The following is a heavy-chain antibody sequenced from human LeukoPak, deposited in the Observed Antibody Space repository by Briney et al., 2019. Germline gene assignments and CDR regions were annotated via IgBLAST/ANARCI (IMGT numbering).Heavy chain of an antibody. J-gene: IGHJ4*02. Sequence: PGGSLRPSCAASGFTFSSYATNWVRQAPGKGLEWVSGISNSGGSTYYADSVKGRFTISRDNSKNTLYLQMNSLRAEDTAVYYCAKETSSSFDYWGQGTLVTVSS. CDR1: GFTFSSYA. V-gene: IGHV3-23*01. CDR3: AKETSSSFDY. CDR2: ISNSGGST. D-gene: IGHD6-6*01.